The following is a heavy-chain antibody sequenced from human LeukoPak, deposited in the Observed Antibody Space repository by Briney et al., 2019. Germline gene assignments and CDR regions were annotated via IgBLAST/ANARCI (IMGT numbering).Heavy chain of an antibody. D-gene: IGHD3-16*01. Sequence: SETLSLTCAVYGGSFSGYYWSWIRQPPGKGLEGIGEINHSGSTNYNPSLKSRVTISVDTSKNQFSLKLSSVTAADTAVYYCARLGRHYDYVWGSYREADYLGQGTLVTVSS. CDR1: GGSFSGYY. V-gene: IGHV4-34*01. CDR2: INHSGST. CDR3: ARLGRHYDYVWGSYREADY. J-gene: IGHJ4*02.